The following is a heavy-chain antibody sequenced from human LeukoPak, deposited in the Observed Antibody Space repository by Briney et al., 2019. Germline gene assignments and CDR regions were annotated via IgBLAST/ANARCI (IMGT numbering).Heavy chain of an antibody. V-gene: IGHV4-39*07. Sequence: SETLSLTCTVSGGSISSSSYYWGWIRQPPGKGLEWIGSIYYSGSTNYNPSLKSRVTISVDTSKNQFSLKLSSVTAADTALYYCARVAVAAPNWFDPWGQGTLVTVSS. CDR1: GGSISSSSYY. CDR2: IYYSGST. J-gene: IGHJ5*02. CDR3: ARVAVAAPNWFDP. D-gene: IGHD6-19*01.